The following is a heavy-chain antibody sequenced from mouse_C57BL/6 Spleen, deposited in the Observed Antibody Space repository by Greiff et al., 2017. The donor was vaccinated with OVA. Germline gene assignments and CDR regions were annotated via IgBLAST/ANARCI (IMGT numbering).Heavy chain of an antibody. CDR1: GYTFTSYW. V-gene: IGHV1-69*01. Sequence: QVQLQQPGAELVMPGASVKLSCKASGYTFTSYWMHWVKQRPGQGLEWIGEIDPSDSYTNYNQKFKGKSTLTVDKSSSTAYMQLSSLTSEDSAVYYCARRAYYGSSEGYFDVWGTGTTVTVSS. CDR2: IDPSDSYT. CDR3: ARRAYYGSSEGYFDV. J-gene: IGHJ1*03. D-gene: IGHD1-1*01.